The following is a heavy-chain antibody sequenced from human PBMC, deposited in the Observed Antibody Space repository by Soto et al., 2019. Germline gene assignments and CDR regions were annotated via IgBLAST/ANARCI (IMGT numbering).Heavy chain of an antibody. D-gene: IGHD3-10*01. CDR1: GYTFTSYA. J-gene: IGHJ4*02. Sequence: QVQLVQSGAEVKKPGASVKVSCKASGYTFTSYAMHWVHQAPGQRLEWMGWINAGNGNTKYSQKFQGRVTITRDTSASTAYMELSSLRSEDTAVYYCARSRGYYGSGSYFWFDYWGQGTLVTVSS. CDR2: INAGNGNT. CDR3: ARSRGYYGSGSYFWFDY. V-gene: IGHV1-3*01.